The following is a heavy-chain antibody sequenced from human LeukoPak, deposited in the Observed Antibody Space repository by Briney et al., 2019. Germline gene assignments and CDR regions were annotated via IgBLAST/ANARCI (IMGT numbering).Heavy chain of an antibody. J-gene: IGHJ4*02. CDR2: ISHEGIEK. CDR1: GFTFNNAW. V-gene: IGHV3-30*03. CDR3: ATDRGWFFDN. D-gene: IGHD6-19*01. Sequence: PGGSLRLSCVGSGFTFNNAWMNWVRQAPGTGLEWVAFISHEGIEKYYADSVKGRFTISRDNSKNTLYLQMNSLRDEDTAVFYCATDRGWFFDNWGQGTLVTVAS.